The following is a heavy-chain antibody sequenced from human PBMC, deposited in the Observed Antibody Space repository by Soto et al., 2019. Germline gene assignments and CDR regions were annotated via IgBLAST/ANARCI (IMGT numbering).Heavy chain of an antibody. J-gene: IGHJ3*02. CDR2: INPNSGGT. D-gene: IGHD3-3*01. Sequence: ASVKVSCKASGYTFTGYYMHWVRQAPGQGLEWMGWINPNSGGTNYAQKFQGWVTMTRDTSISTAYMELSRLRSDDTAVYYCAREYDFWSGYYTTDGAFEIWGQGTMVTVSS. V-gene: IGHV1-2*04. CDR3: AREYDFWSGYYTTDGAFEI. CDR1: GYTFTGYY.